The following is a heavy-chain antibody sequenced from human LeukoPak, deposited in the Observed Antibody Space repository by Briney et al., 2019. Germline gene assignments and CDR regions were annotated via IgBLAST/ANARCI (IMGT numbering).Heavy chain of an antibody. CDR2: ISGSGGST. V-gene: IGHV3-23*01. CDR1: GFTFSSYA. J-gene: IGHJ3*02. Sequence: GGXXRLSCAASGFTFSSYAMSWVRQAPGKGLEGVSAISGSGGSTYYAESVKGRFTISRDNSKKTLYLQMNSLRAEDTAVYYCAKGENAFDIWGQGTMVTVSS. CDR3: AKGENAFDI. D-gene: IGHD1-26*01.